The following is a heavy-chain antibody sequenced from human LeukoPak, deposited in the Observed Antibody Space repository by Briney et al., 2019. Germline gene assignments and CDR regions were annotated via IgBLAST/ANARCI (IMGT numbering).Heavy chain of an antibody. V-gene: IGHV1-46*01. CDR1: GYTFTNYY. D-gene: IGHD3-22*01. Sequence: VSLRGSCEGSGYTFTNYYMQWVRQAPGQGLEWMGIVIPSAGSTRYAQKFQGRVTMYRDTSTSTVYMEVSSLRSEDTAVYYCTSEDHYFGTRGYHQYFLHWGQGTLVNVSS. CDR3: TSEDHYFGTRGYHQYFLH. CDR2: VIPSAGST. J-gene: IGHJ1*01.